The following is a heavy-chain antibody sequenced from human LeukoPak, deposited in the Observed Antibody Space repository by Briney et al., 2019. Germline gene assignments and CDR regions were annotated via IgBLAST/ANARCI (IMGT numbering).Heavy chain of an antibody. CDR2: ISYDGSNK. CDR1: GFTFSSYA. CDR3: AKPVTVSSPFDY. V-gene: IGHV3-30-3*02. Sequence: GGSLRLSCAASGFTFSSYAMHWVRQAPGKGLEWVAVISYDGSNKYYADSVKGQFTISRDNSKNTLYLQMNSLRVEDTAVYYCAKPVTVSSPFDYWGQGTLVSVSS. J-gene: IGHJ4*02. D-gene: IGHD3-10*01.